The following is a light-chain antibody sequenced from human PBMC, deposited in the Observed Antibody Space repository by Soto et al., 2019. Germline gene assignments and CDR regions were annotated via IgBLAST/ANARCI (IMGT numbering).Light chain of an antibody. CDR3: QQYYSYPPL. CDR2: AAS. V-gene: IGKV1-8*01. CDR1: QGISSY. J-gene: IGKJ4*01. Sequence: IRMTQSPSSFSASTGDRVTITCRASQGISSYLAWYQQKPGKAPKLLIYAASTLQSGVPSRFSGSGSGTDFTLTISCLQSEDFATYYCQQYYSYPPLFGGGTKVEIK.